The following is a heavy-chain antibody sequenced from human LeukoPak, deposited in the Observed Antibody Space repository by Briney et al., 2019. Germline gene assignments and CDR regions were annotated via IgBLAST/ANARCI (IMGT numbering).Heavy chain of an antibody. CDR1: GGSISSSSYY. V-gene: IGHV4-39*01. Sequence: SETLSLTCTVSGGSISSSSYYWGWIRQPPGKGLEWIGSIYYSGSTYYNPSLKSRVTISVDTSKNQFSLKLSSVTAADTAVYYCARHRDYYDSSGYRGDFDYWGQGTLVTVSS. J-gene: IGHJ4*02. CDR2: IYYSGST. D-gene: IGHD3-22*01. CDR3: ARHRDYYDSSGYRGDFDY.